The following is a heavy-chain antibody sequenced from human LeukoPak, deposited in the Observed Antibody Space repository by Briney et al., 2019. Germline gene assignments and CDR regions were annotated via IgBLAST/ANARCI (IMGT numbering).Heavy chain of an antibody. CDR3: ARDVGYYDSSGYYYYFDY. J-gene: IGHJ4*02. CDR1: GGTISSYY. V-gene: IGHV4-4*07. D-gene: IGHD3-22*01. Sequence: SSETLSLTCTVSGGTISSYYWSWIRQPAGKGLEWIGRIYTSGSTNYNPSLKSRVTMSVDTSKNQFSLKLSSVTAADTAVYYCARDVGYYDSSGYYYYFDYWGQGTLVTVSS. CDR2: IYTSGST.